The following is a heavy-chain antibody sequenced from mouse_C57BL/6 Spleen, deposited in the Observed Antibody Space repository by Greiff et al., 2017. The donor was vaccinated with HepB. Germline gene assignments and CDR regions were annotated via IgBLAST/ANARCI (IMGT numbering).Heavy chain of an antibody. CDR3: ARYDYEEAWFAY. J-gene: IGHJ3*01. Sequence: VQLQQSGAELVRPGTSVKVSCKASGYAFTNYLIEWVKQRPGQGLEWIGVINPGSGGTNYNEKFKGKATLTADKSSSTAYMQLSSLTSEDSAVYCCARYDYEEAWFAYWGQGTLVTVSA. CDR2: INPGSGGT. V-gene: IGHV1-54*01. D-gene: IGHD2-4*01. CDR1: GYAFTNYL.